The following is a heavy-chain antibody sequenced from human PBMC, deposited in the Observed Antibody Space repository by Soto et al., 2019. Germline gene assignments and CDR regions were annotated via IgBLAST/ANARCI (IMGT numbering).Heavy chain of an antibody. V-gene: IGHV3-23*01. J-gene: IGHJ4*02. Sequence: EVQLLESGGGLVQPGGSLRLSCAASGFTFSSYAMSWVRQAPGTGLEWVSAISGRGGSTYYADSVKGRFTISRDNSKNTLYLKMNSLRAEDTAVYYCAKDDSTRWLQLFDYWGQGTLVTVSS. CDR3: AKDDSTRWLQLFDY. D-gene: IGHD5-12*01. CDR2: ISGRGGST. CDR1: GFTFSSYA.